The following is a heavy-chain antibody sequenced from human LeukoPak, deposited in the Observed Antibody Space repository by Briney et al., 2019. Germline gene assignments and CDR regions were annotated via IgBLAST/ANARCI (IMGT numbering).Heavy chain of an antibody. CDR3: AKDSSSYASGGDNYFDY. CDR2: ISGSGDYT. J-gene: IGHJ4*02. Sequence: PGGSLRLSCAASGFTFSSYALTWVRQAPGKGLEWVSVISGSGDYTYYAASVRGRFTISGDNSKNTLYLQMNSLRAEDTAVYYCAKDSSSYASGGDNYFDYWGQGTLVSVSS. V-gene: IGHV3-23*01. D-gene: IGHD3-10*01. CDR1: GFTFSSYA.